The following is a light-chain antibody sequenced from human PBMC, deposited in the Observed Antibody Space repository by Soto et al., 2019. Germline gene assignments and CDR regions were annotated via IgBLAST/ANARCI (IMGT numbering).Light chain of an antibody. CDR3: SSYTTSDTWV. J-gene: IGLJ3*02. CDR1: SSDIGAYNH. V-gene: IGLV2-14*01. CDR2: EVT. Sequence: QSALTQPASVSGSPGQSITISCTGTSSDIGAYNHVSWYQQYPGKAPTLTIYEVTNRPSGVSSRFSGSKSGNTASLTISGLQAEDEGDYYCSSYTTSDTWVFGGGTKLTVL.